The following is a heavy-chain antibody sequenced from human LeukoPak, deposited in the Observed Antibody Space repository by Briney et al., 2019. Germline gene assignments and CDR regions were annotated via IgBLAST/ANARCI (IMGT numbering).Heavy chain of an antibody. Sequence: GGSLRLSCAASGFTFSSYSMNWVRQAPGKGLEWVSSISSRSSNIYHADSVKGRFTISRDNAKNSLYLQMNSLRAEDTAVYYCARDEGSQPRNDAFDIWGQGTMVIVSS. D-gene: IGHD1-14*01. CDR1: GFTFSSYS. CDR3: ARDEGSQPRNDAFDI. CDR2: ISSRSSNI. V-gene: IGHV3-21*01. J-gene: IGHJ3*02.